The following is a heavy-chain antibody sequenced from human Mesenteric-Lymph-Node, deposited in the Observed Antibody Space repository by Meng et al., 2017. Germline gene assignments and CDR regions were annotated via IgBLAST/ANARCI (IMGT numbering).Heavy chain of an antibody. Sequence: GESLKISCAASGFTFSSYSMNWVRQAPGKGLEWVSSISSSSSYIYYADSVKGRFTISRDNAKNSLYLQMNSLRAEDTAAYYCARDGRGYYYDSSGYYHWYFDLWGRGTLVTVSS. D-gene: IGHD3-22*01. CDR2: ISSSSSYI. CDR1: GFTFSSYS. V-gene: IGHV3-21*01. CDR3: ARDGRGYYYDSSGYYHWYFDL. J-gene: IGHJ2*01.